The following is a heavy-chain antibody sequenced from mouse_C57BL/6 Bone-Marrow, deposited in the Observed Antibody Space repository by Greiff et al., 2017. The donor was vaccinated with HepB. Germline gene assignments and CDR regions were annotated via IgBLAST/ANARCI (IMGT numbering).Heavy chain of an antibody. CDR2: IDPSDSYT. CDR3: AREGITTVVGDY. J-gene: IGHJ2*01. D-gene: IGHD1-1*01. CDR1: GYTFTSYW. Sequence: QVQLQQPGAELVMPGASVKLSCKASGYTFTSYWMHWVKQRPGQGLEWIGEIDPSDSYTNYNQKFKGKSTLTVDKSSSTAYMQLSSLTSEDSAVYYCAREGITTVVGDYWGQGTTLTVSS. V-gene: IGHV1-69*01.